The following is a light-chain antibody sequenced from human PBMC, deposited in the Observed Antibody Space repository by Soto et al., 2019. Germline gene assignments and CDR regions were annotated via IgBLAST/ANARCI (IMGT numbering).Light chain of an antibody. Sequence: EIVLTQSPGTLSLSPGERATLSCRASQSVSSSYSAWYQQKPGQAPRLLIYGASSRATGIPDRFSGSGSGTDFTLTIGRLEPEDFAVYYCQQYGSSPGCTFGQGTKVDIK. CDR2: GAS. CDR3: QQYGSSPGCT. V-gene: IGKV3-20*01. CDR1: QSVSSSY. J-gene: IGKJ1*01.